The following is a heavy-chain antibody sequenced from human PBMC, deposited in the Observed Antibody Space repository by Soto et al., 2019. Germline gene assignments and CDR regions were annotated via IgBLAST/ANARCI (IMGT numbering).Heavy chain of an antibody. D-gene: IGHD3-22*01. V-gene: IGHV3-15*07. J-gene: IGHJ4*02. Sequence: PGGSLRLSCAASGFTFSNAWMNWFRQAPGKGLEWVGRIKSKTDGGTTDYAAPVKGRFTISRDDSKNTLYLQMNSLKTEDTAVYYCTTDPVTMIVVVPSSGWGQGNLVTVSS. CDR3: TTDPVTMIVVVPSSG. CDR1: GFTFSNAW. CDR2: IKSKTDGGTT.